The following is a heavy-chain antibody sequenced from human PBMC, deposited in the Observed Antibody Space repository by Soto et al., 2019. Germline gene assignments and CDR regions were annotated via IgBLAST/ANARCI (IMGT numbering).Heavy chain of an antibody. CDR3: ATSTGWPGFDF. Sequence: PSETPSLTCSVSGGSISRYYCSWVRQPPGKGLEWIGHMHYSGNTRYNPSLKSRATVSLDTSKNQFSLKLSSVTAADTAVYYCATSTGWPGFDFWGQGTLVTVSS. D-gene: IGHD2-8*02. V-gene: IGHV4-59*08. CDR2: MHYSGNT. CDR1: GGSISRYY. J-gene: IGHJ4*02.